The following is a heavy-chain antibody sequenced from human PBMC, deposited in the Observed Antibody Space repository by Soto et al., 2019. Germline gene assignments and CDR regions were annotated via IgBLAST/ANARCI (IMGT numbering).Heavy chain of an antibody. D-gene: IGHD2-2*01. Sequence: PSETLSLTCAVYGGSFSGYYWSWIRQPPGKGLEWIGEVNHSGSTNYNPSLKSRVTISVDTSKNQFSLKLSSVTAADTAVYYCARGLGYCSSTSCRTLYYYYGMDVWGQGTTVTVSS. CDR3: ARGLGYCSSTSCRTLYYYYGMDV. V-gene: IGHV4-34*01. CDR2: VNHSGST. J-gene: IGHJ6*02. CDR1: GGSFSGYY.